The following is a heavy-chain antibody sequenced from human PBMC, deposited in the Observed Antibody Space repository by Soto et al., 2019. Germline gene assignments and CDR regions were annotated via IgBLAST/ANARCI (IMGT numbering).Heavy chain of an antibody. V-gene: IGHV4-30-4*01. J-gene: IGHJ5*01. CDR1: GCSISGDYY. D-gene: IGHD3-22*01. CDR3: AREPYDITGNRIDS. Sequence: PSETLCLTSTFSGCSISGDYYWNWIRQAPGKGLEWIGYVYHTGSTYHNPSLKSRGSISVDTSNNQFSLKLSSVTAADTAVYFCAREPYDITGNRIDSWGQGIPVTVSS. CDR2: VYHTGST.